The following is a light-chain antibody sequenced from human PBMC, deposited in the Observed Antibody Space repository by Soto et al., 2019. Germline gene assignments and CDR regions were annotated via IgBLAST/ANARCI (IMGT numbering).Light chain of an antibody. CDR2: EAS. Sequence: EIVLTQSPATLSLSPGERATLSCRASQSVSSYLAWYQQKPGQAPRLLMYEASNRATGIPARFSGSGSGTEFTLTISSLQPDDFATYYCQHYNSYSEAFGQGTKVDIK. V-gene: IGKV3-11*01. J-gene: IGKJ1*01. CDR1: QSVSSY. CDR3: QHYNSYSEA.